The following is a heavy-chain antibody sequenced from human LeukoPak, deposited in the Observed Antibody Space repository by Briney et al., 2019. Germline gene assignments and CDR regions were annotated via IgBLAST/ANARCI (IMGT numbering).Heavy chain of an antibody. J-gene: IGHJ4*02. CDR1: GGSFTKYT. Sequence: VASVKVSCKASGGSFTKYTLSWVRQAPGQGLEWMGGIIPIFGAANYAQKFRGRLTVTADESTTTAYMGLNSLTSEDTAVYFCATDELTGQLVFWGQGTRVTVSS. CDR2: IIPIFGAA. D-gene: IGHD1-7*01. V-gene: IGHV1-69*13. CDR3: ATDELTGQLVF.